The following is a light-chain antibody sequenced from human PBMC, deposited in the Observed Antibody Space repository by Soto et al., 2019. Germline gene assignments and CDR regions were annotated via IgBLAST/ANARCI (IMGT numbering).Light chain of an antibody. V-gene: IGLV1-47*01. CDR1: RSNIGSNY. CDR2: RNN. CDR3: AAWDDGLSGRVV. Sequence: SVLTQPPSASGTPGQRVTISCSGSRSNIGSNYVYWYQQLPGTAPKLLIYRNNQRPSGVPDRFSGSKSGTSASLAVSGLRSEDEADYYCAAWDDGLSGRVVFGGGTKLTVL. J-gene: IGLJ2*01.